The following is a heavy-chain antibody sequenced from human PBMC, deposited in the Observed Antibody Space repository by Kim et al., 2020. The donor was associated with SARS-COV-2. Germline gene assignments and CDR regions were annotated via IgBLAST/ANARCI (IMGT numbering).Heavy chain of an antibody. CDR2: IIPIFGTA. Sequence: SVKVSCKASGGTFSSYAISWVRQAPGQGLEWMGGIIPIFGTANYAQKFQGRVTITADESTSTAYMELSSLRSEDTAVYYCARDLGRSETAMVDWGQGTLVTVSS. CDR3: ARDLGRSETAMVD. D-gene: IGHD5-18*01. J-gene: IGHJ4*02. CDR1: GGTFSSYA. V-gene: IGHV1-69*13.